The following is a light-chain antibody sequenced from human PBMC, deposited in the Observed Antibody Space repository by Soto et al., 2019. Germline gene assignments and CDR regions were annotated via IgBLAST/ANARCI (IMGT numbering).Light chain of an antibody. CDR2: RVS. CDR3: SQGPHWWEFT. J-gene: IGKJ3*01. V-gene: IGKV2D-30*01. Sequence: DIVMTQSPLSLPVTLGQPASISCRSSQSLVYSDENTYLNWFQQRPGQSPRRLIYRVSNWGSGVPDRILGSGSGAAFALKISGVEAEDVGVYYCSQGPHWWEFTFGRGTKVDIK. CDR1: QSLVYSDENTY.